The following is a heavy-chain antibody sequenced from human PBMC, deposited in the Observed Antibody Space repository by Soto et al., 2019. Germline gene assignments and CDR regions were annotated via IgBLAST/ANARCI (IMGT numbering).Heavy chain of an antibody. V-gene: IGHV1-69*13. Sequence: SVKVSCKASGGTFSSYAISWVRQAPGQGLEWMGGIIPIFGTANYAQKFQGRVTITADESTSTAYMELGSLRSEDTAVYYCARARTITGTTPYFDYWGQGTLVTVSS. D-gene: IGHD1-7*01. CDR2: IIPIFGTA. CDR1: GGTFSSYA. J-gene: IGHJ4*02. CDR3: ARARTITGTTPYFDY.